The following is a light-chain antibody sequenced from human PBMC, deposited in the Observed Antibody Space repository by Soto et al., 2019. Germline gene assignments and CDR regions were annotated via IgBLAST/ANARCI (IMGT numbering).Light chain of an antibody. CDR2: AAS. CDR3: QQSRT. J-gene: IGKJ2*01. V-gene: IGKV1-39*01. CDR1: QSISSY. Sequence: DVQMTQSPSSLSASVGDRVTITCRASQSISSYLNWYQQKPGKAPKLLIYAASSLQSGVPSRFSGSGSGTDFTLTISSLQPEDFATYYCQQSRTFGQGTKLEIK.